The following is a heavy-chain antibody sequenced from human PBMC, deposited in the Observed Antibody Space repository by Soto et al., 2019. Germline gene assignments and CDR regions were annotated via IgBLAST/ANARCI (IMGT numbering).Heavy chain of an antibody. CDR2: INPSGGST. J-gene: IGHJ6*02. Sequence: ASAEASCNASGDTFTSYYMHWARQAPGQGLEWMGIINPSGGSTSYAQKFQGRVTMTRDTSTSTVYMELSSLRSEDTAVYYCARGRVAYGMDVWGQGTTVTVSS. V-gene: IGHV1-46*01. CDR3: ARGRVAYGMDV. CDR1: GDTFTSYY.